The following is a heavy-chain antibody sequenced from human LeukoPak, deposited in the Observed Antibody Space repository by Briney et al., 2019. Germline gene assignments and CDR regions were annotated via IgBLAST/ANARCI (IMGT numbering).Heavy chain of an antibody. V-gene: IGHV1-2*02. CDR3: ARIAVAGDIVNWFDP. CDR1: GYTFTSYD. CDR2: INPNSGGT. D-gene: IGHD6-19*01. Sequence: ASVKVSCKASGYTFTSYDINWVRQAPGQGLEWMGWINPNSGGTNYALKFQGRVTMTRDTSISTAYMELSRLRSDDTAVYFCARIAVAGDIVNWFDPWGQGTLVTVSS. J-gene: IGHJ5*02.